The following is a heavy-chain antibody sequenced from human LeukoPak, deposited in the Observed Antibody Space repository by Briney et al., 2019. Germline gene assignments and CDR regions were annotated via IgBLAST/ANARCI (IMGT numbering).Heavy chain of an antibody. J-gene: IGHJ4*02. CDR3: ASPRY. CDR2: IYSGGST. CDR1: EFTVSNNY. Sequence: GGSLRLSCAASEFTVSNNYMSWVRQAPGKGLEWVSVIYSGGSTYYADSVKGRFTISRDNSKNTLYLQMNNLRAEDTAVYYCASPRYWGQGTLVTVSS. V-gene: IGHV3-53*01.